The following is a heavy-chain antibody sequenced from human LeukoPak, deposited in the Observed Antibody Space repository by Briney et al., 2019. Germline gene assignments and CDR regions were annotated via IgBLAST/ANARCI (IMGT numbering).Heavy chain of an antibody. CDR1: GFTFSSYV. CDR2: ITGSGDTT. V-gene: IGHV3-23*01. CDR3: AKGGAAYRYLDY. Sequence: GGSLRLSCAASGFTFSSYVMSWVRQAPGKGLEWVSAITGSGDTTSSADPVKGRFAISRDNSKNTLYLQMDSLRAEDTAVYYCAKGGAAYRYLDYWGQGTLVTVSS. D-gene: IGHD1-26*01. J-gene: IGHJ4*02.